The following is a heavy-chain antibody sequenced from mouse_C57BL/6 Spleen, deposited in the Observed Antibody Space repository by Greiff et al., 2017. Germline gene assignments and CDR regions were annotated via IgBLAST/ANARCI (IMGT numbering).Heavy chain of an antibody. CDR2: INYDGSST. Sequence: DVKLVESEGGLVQPGSSMKLSCTASGFTFSDYYMAWVRQVPEKGLEWVANINYDGSSTYYLDSLKSRFIISRDNAKNILYLQMSSLKSEDTATYYCAREDYGSSSWFAYWGQGTLVTVSA. D-gene: IGHD1-1*01. CDR1: GFTFSDYY. V-gene: IGHV5-16*01. J-gene: IGHJ3*01. CDR3: AREDYGSSSWFAY.